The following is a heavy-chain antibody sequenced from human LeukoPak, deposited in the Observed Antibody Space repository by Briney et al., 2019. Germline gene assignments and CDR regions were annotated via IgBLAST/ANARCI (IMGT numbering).Heavy chain of an antibody. CDR2: ISYDGSNK. V-gene: IGHV3-30*18. CDR1: GFTFSSYA. J-gene: IGHJ4*02. Sequence: GGSLRLSCAASGFTFSSYAMSWVRQAPGKGLEWVAVISYDGSNKYYADSAKGRFTISRDNSKNMLYLQMNSLRAEDTAVYYCAKDFHASSGYYLDYWGQGTLVTVSS. CDR3: AKDFHASSGYYLDY. D-gene: IGHD3-22*01.